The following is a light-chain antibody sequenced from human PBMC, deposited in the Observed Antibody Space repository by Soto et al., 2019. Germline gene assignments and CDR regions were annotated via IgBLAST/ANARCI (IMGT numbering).Light chain of an antibody. CDR3: HQYGSSPRT. CDR2: GAS. CDR1: QNVVRTY. Sequence: EIVLTQSPGTLSLSPGERATLSCRASQNVVRTYLAWFQQKPGQAPRLLIYGASSRATGIPDRFSGSGSGTDFTLTITRLEPEDSAVYSCHQYGSSPRTFGQGTKVEIK. J-gene: IGKJ1*01. V-gene: IGKV3-20*01.